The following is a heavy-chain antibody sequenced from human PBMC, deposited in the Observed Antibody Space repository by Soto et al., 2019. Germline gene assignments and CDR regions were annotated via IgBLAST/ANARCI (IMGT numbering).Heavy chain of an antibody. J-gene: IGHJ5*02. CDR3: AGQPGEPLTNWFDP. V-gene: IGHV4-31*03. CDR2: IYYSGST. CDR1: GGSISSGGYY. D-gene: IGHD1-26*01. Sequence: SETLSLTCTVSGGSISSGGYYWSWIRQHPGKGLEWIGYIYYSGSTYYNPSLKSRVTISVDTSKNQFSLKLSSVTAVDTAVYYCAGQPGEPLTNWFDPWGQGTLVTVSS.